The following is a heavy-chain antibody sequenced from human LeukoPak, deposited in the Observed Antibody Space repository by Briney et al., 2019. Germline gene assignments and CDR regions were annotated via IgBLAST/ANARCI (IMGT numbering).Heavy chain of an antibody. D-gene: IGHD4-17*01. J-gene: IGHJ6*03. Sequence: SETLSLTCTVSGGSISSYYWSWIRQPPGKGLEWIGYIYYSGSTNYNPSLKSRVTISVDTSKNQFSLKLSSVTAADTAVYYCARVTTVTGYYYYYYMDVWGKGTTVTGSS. CDR1: GGSISSYY. CDR3: ARVTTVTGYYYYYYMDV. V-gene: IGHV4-59*01. CDR2: IYYSGST.